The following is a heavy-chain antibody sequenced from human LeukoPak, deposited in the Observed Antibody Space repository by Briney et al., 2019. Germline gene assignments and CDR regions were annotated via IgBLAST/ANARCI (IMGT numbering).Heavy chain of an antibody. Sequence: PGGSLRLSCAASGFSFSTTWMHWVRQAPGKGLVWVSRIHSNGSPTIYADSVKGRFTVSRDNSKNTLYLQMNSLRAEDTAVYYCAKEHDLWHEEGNWFDPWGQGTLVTVSS. CDR1: GFSFSTTW. J-gene: IGHJ5*02. V-gene: IGHV3-74*01. CDR3: AKEHDLWHEEGNWFDP. D-gene: IGHD3-3*01. CDR2: IHSNGSPT.